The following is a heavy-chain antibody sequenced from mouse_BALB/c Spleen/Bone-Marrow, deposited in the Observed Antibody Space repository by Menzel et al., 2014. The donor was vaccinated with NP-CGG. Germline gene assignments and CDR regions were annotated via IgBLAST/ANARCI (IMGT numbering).Heavy chain of an antibody. CDR1: GYVFSTYW. CDR2: IYPGDGDT. CDR3: ARGGISVDY. V-gene: IGHV1-80*01. J-gene: IGHJ2*01. Sequence: QVTLKESGAELVRPGSSVKISCESSGYVFSTYWINWVKQRPGQGLEWIGQIYPGDGDTDYNGKFKDKATLTADKSSNTAYMQLSSLTSEDSAVYLCARGGISVDYWGQGTTLTVSS.